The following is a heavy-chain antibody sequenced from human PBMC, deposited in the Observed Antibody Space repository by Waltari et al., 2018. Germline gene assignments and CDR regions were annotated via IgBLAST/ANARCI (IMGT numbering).Heavy chain of an antibody. CDR2: IIPIFGTA. Sequence: QVQLVQSGAEVKKPGSSVKVSCKASGGTFSSYAISWVRQAPGQGLEWMGGIIPIFGTANYAQKCQGRVTITTDESTSTAYMELSSLRSEDTAVYYCATDRYYYDSSGYYYLFDYWGQGTLVTVSS. CDR3: ATDRYYYDSSGYYYLFDY. V-gene: IGHV1-69*05. J-gene: IGHJ4*02. CDR1: GGTFSSYA. D-gene: IGHD3-22*01.